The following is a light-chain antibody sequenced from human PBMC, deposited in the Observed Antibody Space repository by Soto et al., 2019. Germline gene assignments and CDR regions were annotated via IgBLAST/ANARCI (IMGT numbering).Light chain of an antibody. Sequence: DIVMTQSPATLSVSPGERATLSCRASRTVSTNLAWYQQKPGQAPRLLIYYTSTRATGIPARFSGSGSGKEFTLTISSLQSEDFAVYYCQQYNSWPPGATFGLGTKVEIK. CDR1: RTVSTN. V-gene: IGKV3-15*01. CDR3: QQYNSWPPGAT. CDR2: YTS. J-gene: IGKJ3*01.